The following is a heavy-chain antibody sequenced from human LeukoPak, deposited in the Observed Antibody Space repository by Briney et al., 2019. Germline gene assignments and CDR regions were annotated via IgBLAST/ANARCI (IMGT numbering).Heavy chain of an antibody. Sequence: PGGSLRLSCAASGFTVSSTYMSWVRQSPGKGLEWVSVVYKDGKMFYIDSVKGRFAISRDTSKNTVYLQMNNLRAEDTAVYYCASRHCSGGDCYFAGADPFDHWGQGTLATVSS. V-gene: IGHV3-53*01. D-gene: IGHD2-21*01. CDR2: VYKDGKM. J-gene: IGHJ4*02. CDR3: ASRHCSGGDCYFAGADPFDH. CDR1: GFTVSSTY.